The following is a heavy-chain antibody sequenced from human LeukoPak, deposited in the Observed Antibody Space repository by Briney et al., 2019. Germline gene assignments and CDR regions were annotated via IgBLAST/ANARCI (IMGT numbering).Heavy chain of an antibody. V-gene: IGHV3-48*03. CDR2: ISSSGSTI. CDR1: GFTFSSYE. J-gene: IGHJ4*02. Sequence: PGGSLRLSCAASGFTFSSYEMNWVRQAPGKGLEWVSYISSSGSTIYYADSVKGRFTISRDNAKNSLYLQMNSLRAEDTAVYYCAKGGNWNGLNYFDYWGQGTLVTVSS. D-gene: IGHD1-1*01. CDR3: AKGGNWNGLNYFDY.